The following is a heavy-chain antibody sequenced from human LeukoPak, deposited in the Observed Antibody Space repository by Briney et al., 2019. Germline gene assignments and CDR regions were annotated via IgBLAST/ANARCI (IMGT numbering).Heavy chain of an antibody. CDR2: ISYDGSNK. D-gene: IGHD2-15*01. J-gene: IGHJ4*02. V-gene: IGHV3-30*03. Sequence: GRSLRLSCAASGFTFSGYGMHWVRQAPGKGLEWVAVISYDGSNKYYADSVKGRFTISRDNSKNTLYLQMNSLRAEDTAVYYCAVIAAPGYWGQGTLVTVSS. CDR3: AVIAAPGY. CDR1: GFTFSGYG.